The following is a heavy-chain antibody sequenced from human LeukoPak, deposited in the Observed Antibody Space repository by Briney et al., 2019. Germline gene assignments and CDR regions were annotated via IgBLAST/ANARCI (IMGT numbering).Heavy chain of an antibody. Sequence: PSQTLSLTCTVSGDSITSGDYYWPWIRQPPGKGLEWIANMHYTGNTYYNSSLKSRLTISVDTSKNQFSLRLSFVTAADTAMYYCARHLSGSPWCDPWRQGTLDSVSS. CDR1: GDSITSGDYY. CDR3: ARHLSGSPWCDP. V-gene: IGHV4-30-4*08. CDR2: MHYTGNT. J-gene: IGHJ5*02. D-gene: IGHD1-26*01.